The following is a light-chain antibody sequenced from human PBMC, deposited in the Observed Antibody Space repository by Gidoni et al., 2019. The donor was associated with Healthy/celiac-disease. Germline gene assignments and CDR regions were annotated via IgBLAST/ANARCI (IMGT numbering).Light chain of an antibody. V-gene: IGLV1-40*01. CDR1: SSNIGAGYD. CDR3: QSYDSSLSGSRV. CDR2: GNS. Sequence: QSVLTQPPSVAGAPGQRVTISCTGSSSNIGAGYDVHWYQQLPGPAPKLLISGNSHRPSVVPDRFSGSKSGTSASLAITGLQAEDEADYYCQSYDSSLSGSRVFGGGTKLTVL. J-gene: IGLJ2*01.